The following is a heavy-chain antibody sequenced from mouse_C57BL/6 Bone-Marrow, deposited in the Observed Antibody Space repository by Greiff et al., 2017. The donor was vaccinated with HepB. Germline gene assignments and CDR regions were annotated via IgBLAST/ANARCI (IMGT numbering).Heavy chain of an antibody. CDR1: GYTFTSYW. J-gene: IGHJ2*01. CDR3: ARDPDYYGSGY. D-gene: IGHD1-1*01. V-gene: IGHV1-52*01. CDR2: IDPSDSET. Sequence: QVQLQQPGAELVRPGSSVKLSCKASGYTFTSYWMHWVKQRPIQGLEWIGNIDPSDSETHYNQKFKGKSTLTVDKSSSTAYMQLSSLTSEDSAVYYCARDPDYYGSGYWGQGTTLTVSS.